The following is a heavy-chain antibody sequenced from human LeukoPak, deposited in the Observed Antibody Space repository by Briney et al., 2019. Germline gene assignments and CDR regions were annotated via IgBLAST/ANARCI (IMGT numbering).Heavy chain of an antibody. Sequence: GXXLRLSCAASGFTVSSNYMSWVRQAPGKGLEWVSVLYSGGGTYYADSVKGRFTISRDNSKNTLYLQMNSLRPEDTAVYYCARFEDGTGPFDYWGQGTLVTVSS. CDR2: LYSGGGT. D-gene: IGHD1-1*01. CDR1: GFTVSSNY. CDR3: ARFEDGTGPFDY. V-gene: IGHV3-66*02. J-gene: IGHJ4*02.